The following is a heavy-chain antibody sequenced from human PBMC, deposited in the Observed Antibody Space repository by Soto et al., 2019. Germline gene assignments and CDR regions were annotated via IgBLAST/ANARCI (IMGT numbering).Heavy chain of an antibody. J-gene: IGHJ4*02. V-gene: IGHV5-51*01. Sequence: GESLKISCKGSGYSFTSYWIGWVRQMPGKGLEWMGIIYPGDSDTRYSPSFQGQVTISADKSISTAYLQWSSLKASDTAMYYCARNVYDFWSGYPYYFYYWGQGTLVTVSS. CDR1: GYSFTSYW. CDR2: IYPGDSDT. D-gene: IGHD3-3*01. CDR3: ARNVYDFWSGYPYYFYY.